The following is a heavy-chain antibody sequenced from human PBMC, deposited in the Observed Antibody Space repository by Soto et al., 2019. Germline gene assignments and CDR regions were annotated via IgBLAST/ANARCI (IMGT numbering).Heavy chain of an antibody. CDR2: IFYSGTN. Sequence: QVQLQESGPGLVKPSQTLSLNCSVSGGSINTDDYYWSWIRQHAGQGLEWIGYIFYSGTNYYNSYLNRRTSISLHTSNNQFAPGISSVTAADTAMYYCARVRRQAFDIRGQWTMVTVSS. J-gene: IGHJ3*02. V-gene: IGHV4-31*03. CDR1: GGSINTDDYY. D-gene: IGHD6-25*01. CDR3: ARVRRQAFDI.